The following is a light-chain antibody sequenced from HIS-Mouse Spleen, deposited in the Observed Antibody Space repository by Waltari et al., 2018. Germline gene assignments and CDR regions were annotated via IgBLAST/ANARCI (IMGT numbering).Light chain of an antibody. CDR2: KAS. Sequence: DIQMTQSPSTLSASVGDRVTITCRASQSISSRLAWYQQKPGKAPKLLIYKASSLESGVPSRFSGSGSGTEFTLTISSLQPDDCATYYCQQYRTFGQGTKVEIK. CDR3: QQYRT. V-gene: IGKV1-5*03. CDR1: QSISSR. J-gene: IGKJ1*01.